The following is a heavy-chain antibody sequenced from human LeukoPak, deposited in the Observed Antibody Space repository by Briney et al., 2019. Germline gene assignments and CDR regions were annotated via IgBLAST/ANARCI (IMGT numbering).Heavy chain of an antibody. D-gene: IGHD3-3*01. V-gene: IGHV3-49*04. J-gene: IGHJ4*02. CDR3: TRVRPPPDFWSGYNIDY. CDR1: GFTFGDYA. CDR2: IRSKAYGGTT. Sequence: GGSLRLSCTDSGFTFGDYAMSWVRQAPGKGLEWVGFIRSKAYGGTTEYAASVKGRFTISRDDSKSIAYLQMNSLKTEDTAVYYCTRVRPPPDFWSGYNIDYWGQGTLVTVSS.